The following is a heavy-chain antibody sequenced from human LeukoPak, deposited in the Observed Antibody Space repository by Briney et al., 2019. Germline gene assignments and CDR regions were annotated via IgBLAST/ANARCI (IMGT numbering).Heavy chain of an antibody. CDR1: GYTFTSYG. Sequence: ASVKVSCKASGYTFTSYGISWVRQAPGQGLEGMGWISAYNGNTKYAQKLQDRVTMTTDTSTNTAYMELRSLRSDDTAVYYCARDHYSFDISGYYRVFVYWGEGTRVTVSS. CDR2: ISAYNGNT. CDR3: ARDHYSFDISGYYRVFVY. J-gene: IGHJ4*02. V-gene: IGHV1-18*01. D-gene: IGHD3-22*01.